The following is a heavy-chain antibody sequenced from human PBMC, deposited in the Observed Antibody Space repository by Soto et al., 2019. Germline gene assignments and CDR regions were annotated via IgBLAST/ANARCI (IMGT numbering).Heavy chain of an antibody. J-gene: IGHJ5*01. Sequence: EVQLVESGGDWVQPGGSARLSCAASGFSVSGWYMDWVRQAPGKGLEWVARLKDRSQNYATEYAASVKGRFTVSRHPSQNSIFLQMNSLKIEDTAVYYCAREGDARWLDSWGQGTLVTVS. V-gene: IGHV3-72*01. CDR3: AREGDARWLDS. D-gene: IGHD1-26*01. CDR2: LKDRSQNYAT. CDR1: GFSVSGWY.